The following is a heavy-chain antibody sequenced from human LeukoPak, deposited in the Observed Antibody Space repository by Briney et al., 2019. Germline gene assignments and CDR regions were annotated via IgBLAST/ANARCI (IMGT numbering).Heavy chain of an antibody. CDR1: GGSFSGYY. CDR2: INHSGST. V-gene: IGHV4-34*01. J-gene: IGHJ5*02. Sequence: SETLSLTCAVYGGSFSGYYWSWIRQPPGKGLEWIGEINHSGSTNYNPSLKSRVTISVDTSKNQFSLKLSSVTAADTAVYFCARLGPYNWFDPWGQGTLVTVSS. CDR3: ARLGPYNWFDP.